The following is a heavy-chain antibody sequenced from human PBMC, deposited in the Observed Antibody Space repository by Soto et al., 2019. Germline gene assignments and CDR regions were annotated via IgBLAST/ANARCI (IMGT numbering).Heavy chain of an antibody. CDR1: GGSFSGYY. D-gene: IGHD6-13*01. Sequence: PSETLSLTCAVYGGSFSGYYWSWIRQPPGKGLEWIGEINHSGSTNYNPSLKSRVTISVDTSKNQFSLKLSSVTAADTAAYYCGRVFNCKGIHYTLCSSCYGMSFGGQGSSVPVS. CDR2: INHSGST. J-gene: IGHJ6*02. V-gene: IGHV4-34*01. CDR3: GRVFNCKGIHYTLCSSCYGMSF.